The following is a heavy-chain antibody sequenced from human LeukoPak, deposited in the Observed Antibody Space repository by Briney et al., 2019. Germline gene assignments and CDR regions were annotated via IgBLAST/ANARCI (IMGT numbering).Heavy chain of an antibody. V-gene: IGHV3-30*18. CDR2: ISYDGSNK. D-gene: IGHD2-2*01. Sequence: GRSLRLSCAASGFTFSSYGMHWVRQAPGEGLEWVAVISYDGSNKYYADSVKGRFTISRDNSKNTLYLQMNSLRAEDTAVYYCAKDGDIVVVPAAYYFDYWGQGTLVTVSS. CDR1: GFTFSSYG. CDR3: AKDGDIVVVPAAYYFDY. J-gene: IGHJ4*02.